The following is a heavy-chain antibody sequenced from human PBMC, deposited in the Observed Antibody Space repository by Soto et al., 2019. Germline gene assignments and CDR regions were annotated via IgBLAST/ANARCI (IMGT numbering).Heavy chain of an antibody. D-gene: IGHD3-22*01. CDR3: ARSGRSHYYDSSGYYRPSAY. Sequence: RASVKVSCKASGYTFTGYYMHWVRQAPGQGLEWMGWINPNSGGTNYAQKFQGRVTMTRDTSISTAYIELSRLRSDDTAVYYCARSGRSHYYDSSGYYRPSAYWGQGTLVTVSS. J-gene: IGHJ4*02. CDR2: INPNSGGT. V-gene: IGHV1-2*02. CDR1: GYTFTGYY.